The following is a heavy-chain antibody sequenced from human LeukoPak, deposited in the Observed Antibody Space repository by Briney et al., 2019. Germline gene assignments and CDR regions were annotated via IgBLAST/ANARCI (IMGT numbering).Heavy chain of an antibody. CDR1: GGSISSSAYY. J-gene: IGHJ5*02. Sequence: PSETLSLTCTVSGGSISSSAYYWGWIRQPPGKGLEWIGYIYYSGSTYYNPSLKSRVTISVDTSKNQFSLKLSSVTAADTAVYYCARTRIVVVPAAKNWFDPWGQGTLVTVSS. CDR3: ARTRIVVVPAAKNWFDP. CDR2: IYYSGST. V-gene: IGHV4-30-4*08. D-gene: IGHD2-2*01.